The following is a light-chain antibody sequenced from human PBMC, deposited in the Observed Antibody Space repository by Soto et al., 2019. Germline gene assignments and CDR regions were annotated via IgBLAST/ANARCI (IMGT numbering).Light chain of an antibody. J-gene: IGLJ1*01. V-gene: IGLV2-14*01. CDR1: SSDIGGYKY. CDR2: EVS. CDR3: SSYTSSTSHYV. Sequence: QSALTQPASVSESPGRSITIYCTGTSSDIGGYKYVSWYQQHPGKAPKLMIYEVSNRPSGVSNRFSGSKSGNTASLTISGLQAEDEADYYCSSYTSSTSHYVFGTGTKVNV.